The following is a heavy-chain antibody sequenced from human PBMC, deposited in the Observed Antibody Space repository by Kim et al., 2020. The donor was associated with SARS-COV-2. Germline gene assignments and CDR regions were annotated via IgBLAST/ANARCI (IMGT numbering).Heavy chain of an antibody. D-gene: IGHD2-21*02. J-gene: IGHJ4*02. CDR1: GFTFSSYA. CDR3: VKDQHIVVVTAIQPSVGFDY. V-gene: IGHV3-64D*06. CDR2: ISSNGGST. Sequence: GGSLRLSCSASGFTFSSYAMHWVRQAPGKGLEYVSAISSNGGSTYYADSVKGRFTISRDNSKNTLYLQMSSLRAEDTAVYYCVKDQHIVVVTAIQPSVGFDYWGQGTLVTVSS.